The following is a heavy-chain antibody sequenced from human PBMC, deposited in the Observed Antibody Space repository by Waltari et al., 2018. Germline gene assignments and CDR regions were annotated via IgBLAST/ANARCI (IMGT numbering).Heavy chain of an antibody. CDR3: AAPFNYYDGMDV. V-gene: IGHV1-69*05. Sequence: QLVQSGAEVKKPGSSVTVSFQSSCCTFSTYALSWVRHAPCQGLEWMGGIIPIVGKANYAQKFQGRVTITTDESTSTAYMELSSLRSEDTAVYYCAAPFNYYDGMDVWGQGTTVTVSS. D-gene: IGHD3-3*02. CDR1: CCTFSTYA. CDR2: IIPIVGKA. J-gene: IGHJ6*02.